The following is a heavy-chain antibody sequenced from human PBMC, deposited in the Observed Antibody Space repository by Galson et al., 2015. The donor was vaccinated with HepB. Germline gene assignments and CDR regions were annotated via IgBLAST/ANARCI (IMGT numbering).Heavy chain of an antibody. CDR2: IDPSDSYT. CDR3: AQVHSSSWYEGPAHAFDI. Sequence: QSGAEVKKPGESLRISCKGSGYGFTSYWISWVRQMPGKGLEWMGRIDPSDSYTNYSPSFQGHVTISADKSISTAYLQWSSLKASDTAMYYCAQVHSSSWYEGPAHAFDIWGQGTMVTVSS. D-gene: IGHD6-13*01. CDR1: GYGFTSYW. J-gene: IGHJ3*02. V-gene: IGHV5-10-1*01.